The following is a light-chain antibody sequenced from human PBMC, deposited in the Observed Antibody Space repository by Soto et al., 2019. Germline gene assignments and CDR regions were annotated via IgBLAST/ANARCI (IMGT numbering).Light chain of an antibody. CDR1: SSDVGGYNY. CDR2: EVG. CDR3: SSYTSSSTLE. V-gene: IGLV2-14*01. Sequence: QSVLTQPASVSGSPGQSITISCTGTSSDVGGYNYVSWYQQHPGKAPKLMIYEVGNRPSGVSNRFSGSKSGNTASLTISGLQAEDEADYYCSSYTSSSTLEFGGGTKVTVL. J-gene: IGLJ2*01.